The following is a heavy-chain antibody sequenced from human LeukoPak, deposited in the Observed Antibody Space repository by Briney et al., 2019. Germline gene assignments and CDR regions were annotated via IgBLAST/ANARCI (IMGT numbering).Heavy chain of an antibody. CDR1: GFTFSSYW. CDR3: ARDYWGSGDY. D-gene: IGHD2-8*02. Sequence: PGGSLRLSCAASGFTFSSYWMHWVRQAPGKGLEWVSGINSDGSSTRYADSVKGRFTISRDNSKNTMYLQMSSLRADDTAVNYCARDYWGSGDYWGQGTLVTVSS. J-gene: IGHJ4*02. V-gene: IGHV3-74*01. CDR2: INSDGSST.